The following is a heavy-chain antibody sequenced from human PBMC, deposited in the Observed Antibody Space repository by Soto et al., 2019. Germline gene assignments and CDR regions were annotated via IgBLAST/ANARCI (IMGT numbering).Heavy chain of an antibody. V-gene: IGHV3-15*01. D-gene: IGHD4-4*01. CDR3: CVIKRRDQYSTSGYWFDP. J-gene: IGHJ5*02. Sequence: GGSLRLSCAASGFTFSHAWMSWVRQAPGKGLEWVGRIKSKADGETKDYGAPVGGRFTISRDDSQDILYLHMNSLRIEDTAVYYCCVIKRRDQYSTSGYWFDPWGPGTLVTVSS. CDR1: GFTFSHAW. CDR2: IKSKADGETK.